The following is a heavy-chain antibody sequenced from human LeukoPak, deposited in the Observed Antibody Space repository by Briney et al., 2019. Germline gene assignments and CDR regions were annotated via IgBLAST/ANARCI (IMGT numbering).Heavy chain of an antibody. D-gene: IGHD3-10*01. V-gene: IGHV3-23*01. CDR3: GKRQHGSGTYYGAFDI. J-gene: IGHJ3*02. Sequence: GGSLRLSCAASGFTFSSYTMSWVRQAPGKGLEWVSSTSGSDGTTYYADSVKGRFAISRDNSKNTLYLQIYSLRAEDTAVYYCGKRQHGSGTYYGAFDIWGQGTMVTVSS. CDR2: TSGSDGTT. CDR1: GFTFSSYT.